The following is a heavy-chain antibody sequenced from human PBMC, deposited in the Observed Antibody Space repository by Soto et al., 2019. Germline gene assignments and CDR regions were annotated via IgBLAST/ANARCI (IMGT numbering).Heavy chain of an antibody. CDR1: GFTFSSYG. V-gene: IGHV3-33*01. Sequence: GGSLRLSCAASGFTFSSYGMHWVRQAPGKGLEWVAVIWYDGSNKYYADSVKGRSTISRDNSKNTLYLQMNSLRAEDTAVYYCARDYGGNAYYYYGMDVWGQGTTVTVSS. D-gene: IGHD4-17*01. CDR3: ARDYGGNAYYYYGMDV. CDR2: IWYDGSNK. J-gene: IGHJ6*02.